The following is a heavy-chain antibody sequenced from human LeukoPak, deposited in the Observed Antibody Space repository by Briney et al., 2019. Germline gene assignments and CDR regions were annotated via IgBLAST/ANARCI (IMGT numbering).Heavy chain of an antibody. Sequence: GGSLRLSCAASGFTFSSYGMHWVRQAPGKGLEWVAFIRYDGSNKYYADSVKGRFTISRDNSKNTLYLQMNSLRAEDTAVYYCAKGGAYYYGSEVGFDPWGQGTLVTVSS. V-gene: IGHV3-30*02. CDR3: AKGGAYYYGSEVGFDP. CDR1: GFTFSSYG. D-gene: IGHD3-10*01. CDR2: IRYDGSNK. J-gene: IGHJ5*02.